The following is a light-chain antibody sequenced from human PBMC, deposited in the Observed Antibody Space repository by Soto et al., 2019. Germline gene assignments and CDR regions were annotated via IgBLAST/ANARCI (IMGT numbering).Light chain of an antibody. CDR3: QQSYSTPFSLT. V-gene: IGKV1-39*01. CDR2: AAS. CDR1: QSISSY. Sequence: DIQMTQSPSSLSASVGDRVTITCRASQSISSYLNWYKQKPGKAPNLLIYAASNLQSGVPSRFSGSGSGTDFTLTISSLQPEDFATYYCQQSYSTPFSLTFGGGTKMEIK. J-gene: IGKJ4*01.